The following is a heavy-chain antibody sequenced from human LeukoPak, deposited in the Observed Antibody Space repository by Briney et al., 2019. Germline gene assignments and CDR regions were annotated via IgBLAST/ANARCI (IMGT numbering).Heavy chain of an antibody. Sequence: GGSLRLSCAASGFSISTYAMSWVRQAPGKGLEWVSGIVGSGDTDYADAVQGRFTISKDNSKNIVYLQMNCLRAEDTAVYYCAKDAVYGDGYWEFDYWGQGTLVTVSS. CDR3: AKDAVYGDGYWEFDY. CDR1: GFSISTYA. D-gene: IGHD5-24*01. CDR2: IVGSGDT. J-gene: IGHJ4*02. V-gene: IGHV3-23*01.